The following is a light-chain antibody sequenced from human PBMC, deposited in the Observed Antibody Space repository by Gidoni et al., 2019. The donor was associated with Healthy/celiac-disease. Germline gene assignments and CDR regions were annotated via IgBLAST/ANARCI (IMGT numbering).Light chain of an antibody. CDR2: YDS. Sequence: YVLTQPPSVSVAPGKTARITCGGNNIGSKSVHWYQQKPGQAPVLVIYYDSDRPSGIPERFSGSNSGNTATLTISRVEAGDEADYYCQVWDSSSDPYVFGTGTKVTVL. CDR1: NIGSKS. CDR3: QVWDSSSDPYV. J-gene: IGLJ1*01. V-gene: IGLV3-21*04.